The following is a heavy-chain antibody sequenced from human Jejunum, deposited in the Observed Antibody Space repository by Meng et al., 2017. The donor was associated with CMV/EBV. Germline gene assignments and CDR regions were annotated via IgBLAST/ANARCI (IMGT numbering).Heavy chain of an antibody. CDR3: TKAFGTTHFSDS. J-gene: IGHJ4*02. V-gene: IGHV3-30*02. CDR1: VCAFGSYG. D-gene: IGHD1/OR15-1a*01. CDR2: IRYDGTSK. Sequence: SVCAFGSYGMSGVTQAPSKGLEWVGFIRYDGTSKYADSVKGRFTISRDNSRDTLYLQMNNLRTDDTAVYYCTKAFGTTHFSDSWGQGTLVTVSS.